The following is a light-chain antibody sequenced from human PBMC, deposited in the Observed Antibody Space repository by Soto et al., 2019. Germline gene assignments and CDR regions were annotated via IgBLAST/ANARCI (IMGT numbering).Light chain of an antibody. Sequence: VMTQSPPALSVSPGETASLSSRSSQSVSSNLAWYQQKPGQAPRLLIYGASTRATGIPARFSGSGSGTEFTLTISSLQSEDFAVYYCQQYNNWPKTFGQGTKVDI. V-gene: IGKV3-15*01. CDR3: QQYNNWPKT. CDR2: GAS. J-gene: IGKJ1*01. CDR1: QSVSSN.